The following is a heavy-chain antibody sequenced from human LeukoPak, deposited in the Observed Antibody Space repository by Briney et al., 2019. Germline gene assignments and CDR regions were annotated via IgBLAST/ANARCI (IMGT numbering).Heavy chain of an antibody. CDR2: IYYSGST. V-gene: IGHV4-31*03. CDR3: ARDSRGGYCSSTSCYSSWFDT. Sequence: SETLSLTCTVSGGSISSGGYYWSWIRQHPGKGLEWIGYIYYSGSTYYNPSLKSRVTISVDTSKNQFSLKLSSVTAADTAVYYCARDSRGGYCSSTSCYSSWFDTWGQGTLVTVSS. CDR1: GGSISSGGYY. J-gene: IGHJ5*02. D-gene: IGHD2-2*01.